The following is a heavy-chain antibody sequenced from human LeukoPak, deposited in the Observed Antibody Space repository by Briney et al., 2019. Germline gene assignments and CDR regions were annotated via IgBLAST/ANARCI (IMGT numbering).Heavy chain of an antibody. CDR1: GFTFSSYS. D-gene: IGHD3-22*01. CDR2: ISGGTSSNM. Sequence: GGSLRLSCAASGFTFSSYSRNWVPQAPGKGREGVSHISGGTSSNMYYADSVKGRFTISRDNAKTTLYLQMNSLRDEDTAVYYCARGNYYDTPWDYWGQGTLVTVSS. J-gene: IGHJ4*02. V-gene: IGHV3-48*02. CDR3: ARGNYYDTPWDY.